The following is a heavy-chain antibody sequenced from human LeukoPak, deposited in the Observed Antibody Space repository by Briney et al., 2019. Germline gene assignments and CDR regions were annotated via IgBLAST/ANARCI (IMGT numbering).Heavy chain of an antibody. J-gene: IGHJ5*02. V-gene: IGHV3-21*06. Sequence: GGSLRLSCAASGFTFYDYSMNWVRQAPGKGLEWVSSISSRSSYIFYADSVKGRFSISRDNAKNSLYLQMTSLRVEDTAVYYCVREITMSGGFDPWGQGTLVTVSS. CDR1: GFTFYDYS. CDR3: VREITMSGGFDP. CDR2: ISSRSSYI. D-gene: IGHD3-10*02.